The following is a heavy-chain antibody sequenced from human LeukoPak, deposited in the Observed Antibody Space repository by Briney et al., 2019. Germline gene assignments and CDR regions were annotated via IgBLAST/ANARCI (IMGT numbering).Heavy chain of an antibody. Sequence: GGSLRLSCAASGFTFSGYWMSWVRQTPEKGLEWVANIKQDGSEIYYVDPVKGRFTISRDNAKNSLYLQMNSLRADDTAVYYCARDKIVGPTTLDYWGQGTLVTVSS. J-gene: IGHJ4*02. D-gene: IGHD1-26*01. CDR3: ARDKIVGPTTLDY. CDR1: GFTFSGYW. V-gene: IGHV3-7*01. CDR2: IKQDGSEI.